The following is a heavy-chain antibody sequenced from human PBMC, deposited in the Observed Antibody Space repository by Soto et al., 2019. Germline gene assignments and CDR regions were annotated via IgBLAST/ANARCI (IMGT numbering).Heavy chain of an antibody. Sequence: PAETLSLTCAVYGGSFSGYYWSWIRQPLGKGLEWVGEINHSGSTNYNPSLKSRVTISVDTPKNQFSLKLSSVTAADTAVYYCARASSIYYDFWSGYSRPPSYGMDVWGQGTPVTV. CDR3: ARASSIYYDFWSGYSRPPSYGMDV. D-gene: IGHD3-3*01. CDR1: GGSFSGYY. J-gene: IGHJ6*02. CDR2: INHSGST. V-gene: IGHV4-34*01.